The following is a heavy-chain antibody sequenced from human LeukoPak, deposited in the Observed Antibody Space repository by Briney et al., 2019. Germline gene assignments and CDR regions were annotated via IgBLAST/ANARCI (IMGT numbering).Heavy chain of an antibody. CDR3: ATAQIVGAGAFDY. V-gene: IGHV1-24*01. Sequence: ASVKVSCKVSGYTLTRLSMHWVRQAPGKGLEWMGGSDPEDGETIYAQKFQGRVTMTEDTTTDTAYMELSSLRSEDTAVYYCATAQIVGAGAFDYWGQGTLVTVSS. CDR2: SDPEDGET. D-gene: IGHD1-26*01. CDR1: GYTLTRLS. J-gene: IGHJ4*02.